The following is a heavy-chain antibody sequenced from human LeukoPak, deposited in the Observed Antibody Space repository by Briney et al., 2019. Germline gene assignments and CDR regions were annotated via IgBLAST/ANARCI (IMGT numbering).Heavy chain of an antibody. V-gene: IGHV4-59*08. Sequence: SETLSLTCTVSGGSISSYYWSWIRQPPGKGLEWIGHIYYSGTTNYNPSLKSRVTILVDTSKNQFSLNLSSVTAADTAVYYCARRGIAAAGYDYWGQGTLVTVSS. J-gene: IGHJ4*02. CDR1: GGSISSYY. CDR2: IYYSGTT. CDR3: ARRGIAAAGYDY. D-gene: IGHD6-13*01.